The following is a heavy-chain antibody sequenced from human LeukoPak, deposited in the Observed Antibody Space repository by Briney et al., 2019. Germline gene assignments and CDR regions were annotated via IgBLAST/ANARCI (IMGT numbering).Heavy chain of an antibody. Sequence: SETLSLTCAVHGGSFSGYYWSWIRQPPGKGLEWIGEINHSGSTNYNPSLKSRVTISVDASKNQFSLKLSSVTAADKAVYYCARDQDIVVVPAAMGILGDYYGMDVWGQGTTVTVSS. V-gene: IGHV4-34*01. D-gene: IGHD2-2*01. CDR2: INHSGST. J-gene: IGHJ6*02. CDR3: ARDQDIVVVPAAMGILGDYYGMDV. CDR1: GGSFSGYY.